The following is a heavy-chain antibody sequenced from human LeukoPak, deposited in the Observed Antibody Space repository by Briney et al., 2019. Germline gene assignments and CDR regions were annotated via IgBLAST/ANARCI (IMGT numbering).Heavy chain of an antibody. J-gene: IGHJ1*01. Sequence: PSETLSLTCVVYGGSFSGYYWSWIRQPPGKGLEWIGEINHSGSTNYNPSLKSRVTISVDTSKNQFSLKLSSVTAADTAVYYCAGYNSSGLPFFQHWGQGTLVTVSS. CDR2: INHSGST. CDR1: GGSFSGYY. CDR3: AGYNSSGLPFFQH. D-gene: IGHD3-22*01. V-gene: IGHV4-34*01.